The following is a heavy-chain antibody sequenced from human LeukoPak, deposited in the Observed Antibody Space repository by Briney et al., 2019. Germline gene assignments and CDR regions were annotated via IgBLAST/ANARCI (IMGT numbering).Heavy chain of an antibody. Sequence: TGGSLRLSCAASGFSFSCSAMDWGRQASGKGLEWVGRIRSKVNSYATAYAASVRGRFTISRDDSKNTAYLQMNSLKTEDTAVYYYTSYYDPQDYFYYNMDVWGQGTTVTVSS. CDR2: IRSKVNSYAT. D-gene: IGHD3-22*01. CDR3: TSYYDPQDYFYYNMDV. V-gene: IGHV3-73*01. CDR1: GFSFSCSA. J-gene: IGHJ6*02.